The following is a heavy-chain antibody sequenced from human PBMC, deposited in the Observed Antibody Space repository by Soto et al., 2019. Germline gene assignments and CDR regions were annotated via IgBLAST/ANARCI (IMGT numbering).Heavy chain of an antibody. CDR3: AKDEVGGSSWYSTGYYFEY. D-gene: IGHD6-13*01. J-gene: IGHJ4*02. CDR2: ISGSGGST. V-gene: IGHV3-23*01. CDR1: GFTFSSYA. Sequence: GGSLRLSCAASGFTFSSYAMSWVRQAPGKGLEWVSAISGSGGSTYYADSVKGRFTISRDNSKNTLYLQMNSLRAEDTAVYYCAKDEVGGSSWYSTGYYFEYWGQGTLVTVSS.